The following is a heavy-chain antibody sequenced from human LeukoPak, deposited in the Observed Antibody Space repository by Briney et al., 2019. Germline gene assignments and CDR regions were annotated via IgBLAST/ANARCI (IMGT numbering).Heavy chain of an antibody. Sequence: SETLSLTCAVYGGSFSGYYWSWIRQPPGKGLEWIGEINHSGSTNYNPSLKSRATISVDTSKNQFSLKLSSVTAADTAVYYCARVYGSGSYYKGWFDPWGQGTLVTVSS. D-gene: IGHD3-10*01. CDR1: GGSFSGYY. CDR3: ARVYGSGSYYKGWFDP. V-gene: IGHV4-34*01. CDR2: INHSGST. J-gene: IGHJ5*02.